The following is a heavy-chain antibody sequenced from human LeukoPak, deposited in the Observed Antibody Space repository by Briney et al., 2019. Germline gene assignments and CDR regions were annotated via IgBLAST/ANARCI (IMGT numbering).Heavy chain of an antibody. CDR2: IIPILGIA. CDR3: ARDLSAGSSSWAAD. V-gene: IGHV1-69*04. D-gene: IGHD6-13*01. J-gene: IGHJ1*01. Sequence: ASVKVSCKASGGTFSSYAISWVRQAPGQGLEWMGRIIPILGIANYAQKFQGRVTITAERSTSTVYMELRSLRSEDTAVYYCARDLSAGSSSWAADWGQGTLATVSS. CDR1: GGTFSSYA.